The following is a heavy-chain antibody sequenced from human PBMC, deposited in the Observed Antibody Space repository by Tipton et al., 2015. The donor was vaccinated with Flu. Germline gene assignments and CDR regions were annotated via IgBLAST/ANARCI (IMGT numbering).Heavy chain of an antibody. CDR2: IHNGGSP. J-gene: IGHJ4*02. D-gene: IGHD3-10*01. CDR3: AREPNAGESHGSRSYVD. Sequence: TLSLTCTVSGTSIRSFYWSWIRQPAGKGLEWIGRIHNGGSPNYNPSLKSRVTMSIDTSKNQFSLHLTSATAADTAVYFCAREPNAGESHGSRSYVDWGQGTLVTVSS. CDR1: GTSIRSFY. V-gene: IGHV4-4*07.